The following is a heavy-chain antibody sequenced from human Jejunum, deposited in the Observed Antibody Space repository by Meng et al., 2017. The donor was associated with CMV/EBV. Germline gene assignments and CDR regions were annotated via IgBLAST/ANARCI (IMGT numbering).Heavy chain of an antibody. J-gene: IGHJ4*02. CDR3: ARDRGTGTIYFDS. CDR1: VDSVSTTSAA. Sequence: HVQPPGSELVESSQTLAPTCAISVDSVSTTSAAWNWIRQSPSRGLEWLGRTYYRSRWFSDYAPSVKSRVTINATTSKNQFSLQLNSATPEDTAVYYCARDRGTGTIYFDSWGQGALVTVSS. CDR2: TYYRSRWFS. D-gene: IGHD1-1*01. V-gene: IGHV6-1*02.